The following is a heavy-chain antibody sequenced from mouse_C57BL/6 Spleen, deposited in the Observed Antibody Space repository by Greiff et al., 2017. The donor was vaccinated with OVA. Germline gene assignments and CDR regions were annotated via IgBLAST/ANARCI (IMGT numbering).Heavy chain of an antibody. D-gene: IGHD3-2*02. J-gene: IGHJ2*01. CDR2: IYPGDGDT. CDR1: GYAFSSSW. Sequence: QVQLKESGPELVKPGASVKISCKASGYAFSSSWMNWVQQRPGTGLAWIGRIYPGDGDTNYNGKFKGTATLTADKSSSTDYMQLSSLTSEDSAVYFCASQKTAQATDYWGKGTTRTGAS. V-gene: IGHV1-82*01. CDR3: ASQKTAQATDY.